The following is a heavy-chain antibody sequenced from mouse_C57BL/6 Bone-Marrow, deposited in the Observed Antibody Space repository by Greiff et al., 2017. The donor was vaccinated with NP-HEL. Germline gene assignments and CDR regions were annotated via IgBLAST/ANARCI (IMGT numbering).Heavy chain of an antibody. CDR3: ARPHYYGSSYAMDY. V-gene: IGHV1-81*01. CDR2: IYPRSGNT. D-gene: IGHD1-1*01. J-gene: IGHJ4*01. CDR1: GYTFTSYG. Sequence: VHLVESGAELARPGASVKLSCKASGYTFTSYGISWVKQRTGQGLEWIGEIYPRSGNTYYNEKFKGKATLTADKSSSTAYMELRSLTSEDSAVYFCARPHYYGSSYAMDYWGQGTSVTVSS.